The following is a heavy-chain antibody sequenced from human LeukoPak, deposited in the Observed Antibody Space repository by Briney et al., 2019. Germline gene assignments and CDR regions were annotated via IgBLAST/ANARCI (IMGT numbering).Heavy chain of an antibody. CDR3: ANGQHLGYFDY. D-gene: IGHD2-15*01. CDR2: ISTYNGNT. V-gene: IGHV1-18*01. CDR1: GYTFTNYG. J-gene: IGHJ4*02. Sequence: ASVKVSCKASGYTFTNYGISWVRQAPGQGLEWMGWISTYNGNTNYVQKLQGRVTMTTDTSTSTAYMELRNLRSGDTAVYYCANGQHLGYFDYWGQGTLVTVSS.